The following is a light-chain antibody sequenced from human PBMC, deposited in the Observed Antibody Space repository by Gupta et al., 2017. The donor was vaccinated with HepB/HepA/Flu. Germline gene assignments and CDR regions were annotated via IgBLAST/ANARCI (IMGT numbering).Light chain of an antibody. CDR3: SSYTTCILVV. CDR2: DVS. Sequence: QSALTQPASVPGSPGQSITIASTGTSSDVGNYKYVSWYQQHPGKAPKLTIHDVSDRPSGVSNRFSGSKSGNTTSLTISGLHAEDEGNYYCSSYTTCILVVFGGGTKLTVL. CDR1: SSDVGNYKY. J-gene: IGLJ2*01. V-gene: IGLV2-14*03.